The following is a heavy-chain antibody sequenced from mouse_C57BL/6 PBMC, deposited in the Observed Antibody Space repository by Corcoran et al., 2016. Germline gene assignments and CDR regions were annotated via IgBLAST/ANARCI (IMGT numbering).Heavy chain of an antibody. CDR1: GYTFTDYY. CDR3: ASNWYYAMDY. CDR2: IYPGSGNT. D-gene: IGHD4-1*01. V-gene: IGHV1-84*01. Sequence: IQLQQSGPELVKPGASVKIFCKASGYTFTDYYINWVKQRPGQGLEWIGWIYPGSGNTKYNEKFRGKSTLTVETSSSTAYMQLSSLNSEVSAVYFCASNWYYAMDYWGQGTSVTVSS. J-gene: IGHJ4*01.